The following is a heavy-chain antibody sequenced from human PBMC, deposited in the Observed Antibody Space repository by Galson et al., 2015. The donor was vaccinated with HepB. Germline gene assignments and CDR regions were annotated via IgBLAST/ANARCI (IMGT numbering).Heavy chain of an antibody. V-gene: IGHV1-2*02. CDR1: GYTFTGYY. CDR3: ARGIVVVPAAIQNSYYYYMDV. D-gene: IGHD2-2*02. J-gene: IGHJ6*03. Sequence: SVKVSCKASGYTFTGYYMHWVRQAPGQGLEWMGWINPNSGGTNYAQKFQGRVTMTRDTSISTAYMELSRLRSDDTAVYYCARGIVVVPAAIQNSYYYYMDVWGKGTTVTVSS. CDR2: INPNSGGT.